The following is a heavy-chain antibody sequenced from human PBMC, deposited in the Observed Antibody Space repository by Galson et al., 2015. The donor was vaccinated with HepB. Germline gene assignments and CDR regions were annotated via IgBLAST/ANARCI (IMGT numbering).Heavy chain of an antibody. V-gene: IGHV3-73*01. CDR2: IRSKANSYAT. CDR1: GFTFSGSA. CDR3: TRQGGVTGTTWATSPGAYP. Sequence: SLRLSCAASGFTFSGSAMHWVRQASGKGLEWVGRIRSKANSYATAYAASVKGRFTISRDDSKNTAYLQMNSLKTEDTAVYYCTRQGGVTGTTWATSPGAYPWGQGTLVTVSS. J-gene: IGHJ5*02. D-gene: IGHD1-20*01.